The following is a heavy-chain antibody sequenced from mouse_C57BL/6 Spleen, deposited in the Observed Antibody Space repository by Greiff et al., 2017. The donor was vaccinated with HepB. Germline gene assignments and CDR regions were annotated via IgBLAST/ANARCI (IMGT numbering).Heavy chain of an antibody. J-gene: IGHJ1*03. CDR3: TRRNFYYGNYVWYFDV. CDR1: GYTFTDYE. CDR2: IDPETGGT. V-gene: IGHV1-15*01. D-gene: IGHD2-1*01. Sequence: VQLQQSGAELVRPGASVTLSCKASGYTFTDYEMHWVKQTPVHGLEWIGAIDPETGGTAYNQKFKGKAILTADKSSSTAYMELRSLTSEDSAVYYCTRRNFYYGNYVWYFDVWGTGTTVTVSS.